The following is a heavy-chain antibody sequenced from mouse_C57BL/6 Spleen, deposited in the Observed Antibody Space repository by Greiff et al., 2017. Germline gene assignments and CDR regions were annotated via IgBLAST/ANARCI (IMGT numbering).Heavy chain of an antibody. CDR2: INPNYGTT. CDR3: ARGGGYAMDY. CDR1: GYSFTDYN. J-gene: IGHJ4*01. Sequence: EVQLQQSGPELVKPGASVKISCKASGYSFTDYNMNWVKQSNGKSLEWIGVINPNYGTTNYNGKFKGKATLTADKSSSTAYMQLSSLTSEDSAVYFCARGGGYAMDYWGQGTSVTVSS. V-gene: IGHV1-39*01.